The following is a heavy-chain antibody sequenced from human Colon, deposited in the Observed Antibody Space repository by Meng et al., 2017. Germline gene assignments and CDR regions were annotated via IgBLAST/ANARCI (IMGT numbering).Heavy chain of an antibody. CDR2: ISNSGGAQ. J-gene: IGHJ5*02. Sequence: EVRGVESGGGLVKPGGSGRRACVGSGFSLHNYGMSGVRQVEGKGLEWVSGISNSGGAQYYSDSVKGRFTISRDNSKNTVYLQMNSLRADDTAVYYCAKDSFTNYESDSWGQGTLVTVSS. CDR1: GFSLHNYG. D-gene: IGHD3-16*01. V-gene: IGHV3-23*04. CDR3: AKDSFTNYESDS.